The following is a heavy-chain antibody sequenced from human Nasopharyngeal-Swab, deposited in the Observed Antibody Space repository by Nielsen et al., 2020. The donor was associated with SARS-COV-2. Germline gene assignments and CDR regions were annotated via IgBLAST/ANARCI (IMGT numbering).Heavy chain of an antibody. V-gene: IGHV3-23*01. CDR1: GFPFSSYA. Sequence: GESLKISCAASGFPFSSYAMSWVRQAPGKGLEWVSAIRGSGGSTYYADSVKGRFTISRDNSKNTLYLQMNSLRAEDTAVYYCAKEYSSSGYGMDVWGQGTTVTVSS. CDR2: IRGSGGST. D-gene: IGHD6-6*01. J-gene: IGHJ6*02. CDR3: AKEYSSSGYGMDV.